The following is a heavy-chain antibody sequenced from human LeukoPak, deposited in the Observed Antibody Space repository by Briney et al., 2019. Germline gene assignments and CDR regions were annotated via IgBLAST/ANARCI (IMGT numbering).Heavy chain of an antibody. Sequence: SQTLSLTCAISGDSVSSNSAAWNWIRQSPSRGLEWLGRTYYRSRWYNDYAVSVKSRITINPDTSKNQFSLQLNSVTPEDTAVYYCARDRRFWNDGEGRFDYWGQGTLVTVSS. CDR1: GDSVSSNSAA. D-gene: IGHD1-1*01. CDR2: TYYRSRWYN. V-gene: IGHV6-1*01. CDR3: ARDRRFWNDGEGRFDY. J-gene: IGHJ4*02.